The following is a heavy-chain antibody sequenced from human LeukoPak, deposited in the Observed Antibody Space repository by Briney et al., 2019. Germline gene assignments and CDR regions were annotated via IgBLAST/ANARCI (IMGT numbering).Heavy chain of an antibody. CDR3: AREGGDYGGNSVCYFDY. D-gene: IGHD4-23*01. CDR1: GFTFDDYG. V-gene: IGHV3-20*04. CDR2: INWNGGST. Sequence: PGGSLRLSCAASGFTFDDYGMSWVRQAPGKGLEWVSGINWNGGSTGYADSVKGRFTISRDNAKNSQYLQMNSLRAEDTALYYCAREGGDYGGNSVCYFDYWGQGTLVTVSS. J-gene: IGHJ4*02.